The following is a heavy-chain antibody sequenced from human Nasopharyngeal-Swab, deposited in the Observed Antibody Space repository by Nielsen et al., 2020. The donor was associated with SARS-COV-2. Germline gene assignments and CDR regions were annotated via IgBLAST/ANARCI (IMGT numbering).Heavy chain of an antibody. D-gene: IGHD2-2*03. CDR1: GFSISGYW. V-gene: IGHV3-74*01. CDR2: ISSDGGA. Sequence: GESLNISCAASGFSISGYWMHWVRQAPGKGLVWVSRISSDGGANYADSATGRFTISRDNAKNTVYLQMNSLRDEDTAVYYCLRGMAGYGWFDPWGQGILVTVSS. J-gene: IGHJ5*02. CDR3: LRGMAGYGWFDP.